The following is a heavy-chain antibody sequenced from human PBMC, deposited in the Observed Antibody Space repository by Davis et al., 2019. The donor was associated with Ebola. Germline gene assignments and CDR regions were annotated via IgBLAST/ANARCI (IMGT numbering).Heavy chain of an antibody. CDR2: ISYDGSNK. CDR1: GFIFSSYG. V-gene: IGHV3-30*19. D-gene: IGHD2-2*01. CDR3: ARDGCSSTSCYYVNYGMDV. Sequence: GESLKISCAASGFIFSSYGMHWVRQAPGKGLEWVAVISYDGSNKYYADSVKGRFTISRDNSKNTLYLQMNSLRAEDTAVYYCARDGCSSTSCYYVNYGMDVWGQGTTVTVSS. J-gene: IGHJ6*02.